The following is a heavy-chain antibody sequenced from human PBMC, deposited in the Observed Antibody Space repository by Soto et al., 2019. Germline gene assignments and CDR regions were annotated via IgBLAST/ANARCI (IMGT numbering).Heavy chain of an antibody. Sequence: PRLSCAASGFTFSSYGMHWVRQAPGKGLEWVAVISYDGSNKYYADSVKGRFTISRDNSKNTLYLQMNSLRAEDTAVYYCAKDTSLSAPKPFIAARGYFDYWGQGTLVTVSS. CDR2: ISYDGSNK. D-gene: IGHD6-6*01. J-gene: IGHJ4*02. CDR1: GFTFSSYG. CDR3: AKDTSLSAPKPFIAARGYFDY. V-gene: IGHV3-30*18.